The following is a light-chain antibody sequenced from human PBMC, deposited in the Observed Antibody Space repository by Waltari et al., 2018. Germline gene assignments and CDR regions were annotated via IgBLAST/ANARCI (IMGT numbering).Light chain of an antibody. V-gene: IGKV3-20*01. CDR1: HIVSSNY. Sequence: ESVLTQSPVTLSLSPGVRATLPCRASHIVSSNYLTWYQQKPGQAPRLLIYGASSRATGIPDRFSGSGSGTDFTLTISRLEPEDFAVYYCQQYGRSPYTFGQGTKLEIK. CDR2: GAS. CDR3: QQYGRSPYT. J-gene: IGKJ2*01.